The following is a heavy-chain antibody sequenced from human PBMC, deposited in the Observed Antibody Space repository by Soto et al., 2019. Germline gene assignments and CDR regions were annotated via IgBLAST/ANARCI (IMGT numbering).Heavy chain of an antibody. CDR1: GGSIRSGGYS. J-gene: IGHJ3*02. CDR3: ARGAYDSSGYLAFDI. V-gene: IGHV4-30-2*01. CDR2: IYHSGST. Sequence: SETLSLTCAVSGGSIRSGGYSWSCIRPPPGKGLEWIGYIYHSGSTYDNPSLKIRVTISVDRSKNQFSLKLSSVTAADTAVYYCARGAYDSSGYLAFDIWGQGTMVT. D-gene: IGHD3-22*01.